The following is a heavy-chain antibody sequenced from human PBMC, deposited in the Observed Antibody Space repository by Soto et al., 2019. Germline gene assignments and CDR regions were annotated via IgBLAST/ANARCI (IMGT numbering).Heavy chain of an antibody. Sequence: QVQLVQSGAEVKKPGSSVKVSCKASGGTFSSYAISWVRQAPGQGLEWMGGIIPIFGTANYAQKFQGRVTITADESTSTAYMELSSLRSEYTAVYYCARDAPYCSGGSCYPPVDVWGQGTTVTVSS. CDR1: GGTFSSYA. CDR2: IIPIFGTA. J-gene: IGHJ6*02. V-gene: IGHV1-69*01. D-gene: IGHD2-15*01. CDR3: ARDAPYCSGGSCYPPVDV.